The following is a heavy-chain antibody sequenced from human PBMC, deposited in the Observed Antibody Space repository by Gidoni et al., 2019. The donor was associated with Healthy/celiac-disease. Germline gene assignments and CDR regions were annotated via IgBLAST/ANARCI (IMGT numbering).Heavy chain of an antibody. CDR2: INHSGST. J-gene: IGHJ6*02. Sequence: QVQLQQWGAGLLTPSETLSLTCAVSGGSFSGYYWSWIRQPPGKGREWIGEINHSGSTNYNPSLKSRVTIAVDTSKNQFSLKLSSVTAADTAVYYCAIRGYYYDSSGYSLSVWGQGTTVTVSS. D-gene: IGHD3-22*01. CDR1: GGSFSGYY. CDR3: AIRGYYYDSSGYSLSV. V-gene: IGHV4-34*01.